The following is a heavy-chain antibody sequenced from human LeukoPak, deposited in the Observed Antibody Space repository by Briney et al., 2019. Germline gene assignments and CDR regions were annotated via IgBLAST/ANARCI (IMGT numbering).Heavy chain of an antibody. CDR1: GGSISSGGYY. Sequence: PSQTLSLTCTVSGGSISSGGYYWSWIRQPPGKGLEWIGYIYHSGSTYYNPSLKSRVTISVDRSKNQFSLKLSSVTAADTAVYYCAGSMVRGVGGPYYFDYWGQGTLVTVSS. D-gene: IGHD3-10*01. CDR2: IYHSGST. CDR3: AGSMVRGVGGPYYFDY. V-gene: IGHV4-30-2*01. J-gene: IGHJ4*02.